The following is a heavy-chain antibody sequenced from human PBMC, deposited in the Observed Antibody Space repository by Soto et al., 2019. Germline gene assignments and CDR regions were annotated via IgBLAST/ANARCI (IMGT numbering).Heavy chain of an antibody. Sequence: SVKVSCKASGGTFYTYTFSWVRQAPGQGLEWMGSITPIYPTTNYAEKFQGRLTVTADGSTNTAYMELNSLTPDDTAVYYCARIPRYSFPTSDDLDSWGQGTLVTVSS. D-gene: IGHD5-18*01. CDR3: ARIPRYSFPTSDDLDS. J-gene: IGHJ4*02. V-gene: IGHV1-69*13. CDR1: GGTFYTYT. CDR2: ITPIYPTT.